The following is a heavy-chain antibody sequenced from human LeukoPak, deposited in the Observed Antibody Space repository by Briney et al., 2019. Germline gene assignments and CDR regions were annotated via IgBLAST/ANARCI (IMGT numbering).Heavy chain of an antibody. V-gene: IGHV4-34*01. J-gene: IGHJ5*01. CDR1: GGSFSGYY. D-gene: IGHD3-10*01. CDR3: ARRYPTYYYGSGSYYKRNWFDS. Sequence: SETLSLTCAVYGGSFSGYYWSWIRQPPGKGLEWIGEINHSGSTNYNPSLKSRVTISVDTSKNQFSLKLSSVTAADTAVYYCARRYPTYYYGSGSYYKRNWFDSWGQGTLVTVSS. CDR2: INHSGST.